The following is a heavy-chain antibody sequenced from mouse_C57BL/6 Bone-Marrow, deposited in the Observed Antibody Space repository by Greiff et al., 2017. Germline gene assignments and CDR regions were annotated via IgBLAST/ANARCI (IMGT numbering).Heavy chain of an antibody. J-gene: IGHJ2*01. Sequence: LVESGAELARPGASVKLSCKASGYTFTSYGISWVKQRTGQGLEWIGEIYPRSGNTYYNEKFKGKATLTADKSSSTAYMELRSLTSEDSAVYFCARSRFITTVVAPDYWGQGTTLTVSS. CDR3: ARSRFITTVVAPDY. CDR1: GYTFTSYG. CDR2: IYPRSGNT. D-gene: IGHD1-1*01. V-gene: IGHV1-81*01.